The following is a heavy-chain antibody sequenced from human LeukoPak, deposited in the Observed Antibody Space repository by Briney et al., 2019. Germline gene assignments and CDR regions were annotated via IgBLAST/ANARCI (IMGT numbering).Heavy chain of an antibody. CDR2: ISGSGGST. V-gene: IGHV3-23*01. Sequence: GGSLRLSCAASGFTFSSYAMSWVRQAPGKGLGWVSAISGSGGSTYYADSVKGRFTISRDNSKNTLYLQMNSLRAEDTAVYYCTTSKLPSFDYWGRGTLVTVSS. CDR1: GFTFSSYA. CDR3: TTSKLPSFDY. J-gene: IGHJ4*02. D-gene: IGHD2-2*01.